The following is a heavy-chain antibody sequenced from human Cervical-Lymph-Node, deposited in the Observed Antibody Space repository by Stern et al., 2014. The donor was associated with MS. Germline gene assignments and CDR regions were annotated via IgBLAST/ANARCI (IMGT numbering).Heavy chain of an antibody. J-gene: IGHJ4*02. D-gene: IGHD3-16*01. CDR2: IPYITST. V-gene: IGHV4-31*03. Sequence: QVQLVESGPGLVKPSPTLSLTCTASGASISTVSYYWSWMRQHPGNGLEWSAYIPYITSTYYNPSPKSRVSISADTSKNQFSLNLTAVTAADTALYYCARSDRLWGSFDYWGQGTLVAVSS. CDR3: ARSDRLWGSFDY. CDR1: GASISTVSYY.